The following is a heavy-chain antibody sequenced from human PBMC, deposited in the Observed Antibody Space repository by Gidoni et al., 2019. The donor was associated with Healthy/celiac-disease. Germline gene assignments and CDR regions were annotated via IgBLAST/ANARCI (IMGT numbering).Heavy chain of an antibody. Sequence: EVQLVESGGGLVQPGGSLRLSCAASGFTFSSYSMNWVRQAPGKGLEWVSYISSSSSTIYYADSVKGRFTISRDNAKNSLYLQMNSLRAEDTAVYYCARDGDSGSYGDAFDIWGQGTMVTVSS. CDR2: ISSSSSTI. CDR1: GFTFSSYS. D-gene: IGHD1-26*01. CDR3: ARDGDSGSYGDAFDI. V-gene: IGHV3-48*01. J-gene: IGHJ3*02.